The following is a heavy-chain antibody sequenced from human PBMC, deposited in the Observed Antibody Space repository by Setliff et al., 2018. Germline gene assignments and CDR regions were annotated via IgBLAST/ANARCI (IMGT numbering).Heavy chain of an antibody. V-gene: IGHV4-39*01. CDR1: GFTFSSYE. CDR3: ARQRRWFGPQPIDY. J-gene: IGHJ4*02. Sequence: PGGSLRLSCAASGFTFSSYEMNWVRQAPGKGLEWIGSIYYSGSTYYNPSLKSRITISVDTSKKQFSLKLSSVTATDTAVYYCARQRRWFGPQPIDYWGQGTLVTVSS. D-gene: IGHD3-10*01. CDR2: IYYSGST.